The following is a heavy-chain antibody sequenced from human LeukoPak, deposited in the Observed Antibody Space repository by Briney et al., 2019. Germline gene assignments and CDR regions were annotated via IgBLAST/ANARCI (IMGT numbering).Heavy chain of an antibody. Sequence: SETLSLTCTVFGGSISSYYWSWIRQPPGKGLEWIGYIYDSGSTNYNPSLKSRVTISVDTSKDQSSLKLSSVTAADTAVYYCARVGGTNYYYYGMDVWGQGTTVTVSS. CDR1: GGSISSYY. CDR2: IYDSGST. J-gene: IGHJ6*02. CDR3: ARVGGTNYYYYGMDV. V-gene: IGHV4-59*01. D-gene: IGHD1-1*01.